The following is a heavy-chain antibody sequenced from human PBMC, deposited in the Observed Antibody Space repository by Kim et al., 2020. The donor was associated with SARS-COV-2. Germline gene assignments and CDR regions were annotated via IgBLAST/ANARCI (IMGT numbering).Heavy chain of an antibody. CDR1: GFSFRDYA. D-gene: IGHD2-15*01. CDR3: ARDEGGTVVVVAALAY. Sequence: GGSLRLSCAASGFSFRDYAMAWVRQAPGKGMEWVAALSGSGENRNYADCARGRFTISRDNSKNTVYLQMNSLRADDTALYYCARDEGGTVVVVAALAYWGQGILVTVSS. V-gene: IGHV3-23*01. J-gene: IGHJ4*02. CDR2: LSGSGENR.